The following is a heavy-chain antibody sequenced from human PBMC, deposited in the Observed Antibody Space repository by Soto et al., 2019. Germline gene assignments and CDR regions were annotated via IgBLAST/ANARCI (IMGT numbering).Heavy chain of an antibody. CDR3: VRDGSNTLRDCFDS. J-gene: IGHJ5*02. CDR2: IYATGTT. D-gene: IGHD2-2*03. V-gene: IGHV4-4*07. Sequence: SETLSLSCTVSGASISGYYWSWIRKSAGKGLEWIGRIYATGTTDYNRPLKSRVMMSVDTSKKQFSLKLRSVTAADQAVYYWVRDGSNTLRDCFDSWGKESWVTAPS. CDR1: GASISGYY.